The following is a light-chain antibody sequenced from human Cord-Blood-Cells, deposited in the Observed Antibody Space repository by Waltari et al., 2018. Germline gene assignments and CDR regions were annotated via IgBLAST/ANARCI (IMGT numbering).Light chain of an antibody. CDR3: QQYNSYLT. CDR2: DAS. CDR1: QSISSW. V-gene: IGKV1-5*01. Sequence: DIQMTQSPSTLSVSVGDRVTITCRASQSISSWLAWYQQKPGKAPKLLIYDASSLESGVPSRFSGSGSGTEFTLTISSLQPDDFATYYCQQYNSYLTFGQGTKLEIK. J-gene: IGKJ2*01.